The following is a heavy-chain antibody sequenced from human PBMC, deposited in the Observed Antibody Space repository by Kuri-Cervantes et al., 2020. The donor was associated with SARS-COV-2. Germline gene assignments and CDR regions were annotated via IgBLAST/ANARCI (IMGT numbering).Heavy chain of an antibody. D-gene: IGHD2-21*01. J-gene: IGHJ3*02. CDR1: GYGFNDYY. CDR3: ARALVGSRIVPNAFDI. Sequence: GESLKISCEFSGYGFNDYYMGWIRQAPGKGLEWVSYISSGSSYTDYGDSVKGRFTISRDNTKNSLYLQMNSLRAEDTAVYYCARALVGSRIVPNAFDIWGQGTMVTVSS. V-gene: IGHV3-11*06. CDR2: ISSGSSYT.